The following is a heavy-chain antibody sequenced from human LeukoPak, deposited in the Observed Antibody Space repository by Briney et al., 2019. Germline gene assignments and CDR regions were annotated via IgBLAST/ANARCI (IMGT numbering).Heavy chain of an antibody. V-gene: IGHV4-59*01. CDR2: IYYSGYT. CDR1: GGSISSYY. CDR3: ARTTMVRGTYYMDV. D-gene: IGHD3-10*01. J-gene: IGHJ6*03. Sequence: SETLSLTCTVSGGSISSYYWSWIRQPPGKGLEWIGCIYYSGYTNYKSSLKSRVTISVDTSKNQFSLKLSSVTAADTAVYYCARTTMVRGTYYMDVWGKGTAVTVSS.